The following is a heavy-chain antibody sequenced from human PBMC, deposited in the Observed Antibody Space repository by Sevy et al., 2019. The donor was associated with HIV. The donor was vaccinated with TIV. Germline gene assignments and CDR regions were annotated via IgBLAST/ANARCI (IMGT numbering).Heavy chain of an antibody. V-gene: IGHV6-1*01. D-gene: IGHD3-10*01. J-gene: IGHJ4*02. CDR3: ARVSCRSYCGPYFDS. CDR2: TYYRSKWYF. CDR1: GDSVSSNSAA. Sequence: SQTLSLTCAISGDSVSSNSAAWNWIRQSPSRGLEWLGRTYYRSKWYFNYAESVKSRMTINPDTSKNKFSLQLNSVTPEDTAVYYCARVSCRSYCGPYFDSWGQGILVTVSS.